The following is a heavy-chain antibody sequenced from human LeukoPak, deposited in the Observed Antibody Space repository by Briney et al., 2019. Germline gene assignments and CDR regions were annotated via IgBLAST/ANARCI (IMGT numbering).Heavy chain of an antibody. CDR2: IYYSGST. Sequence: SETLSLTCTVSGGSISSSSYYWGWIRQPPGKGLEWIGSIYYSGSTYYNPSLKSRVTISVDTSKNQFSLKLSSVTAADTAVYYCARNEWELNFDHWGQGTLVTVSS. CDR3: ARNEWELNFDH. J-gene: IGHJ4*02. V-gene: IGHV4-39*01. CDR1: GGSISSSSYY. D-gene: IGHD1-26*01.